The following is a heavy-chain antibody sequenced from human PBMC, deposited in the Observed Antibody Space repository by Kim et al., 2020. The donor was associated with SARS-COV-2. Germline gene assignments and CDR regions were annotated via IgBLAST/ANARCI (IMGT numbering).Heavy chain of an antibody. CDR1: GFTFSSYA. J-gene: IGHJ4*02. V-gene: IGHV3-30-3*01. CDR2: ISYDGSNK. CDR3: ARDRTAMVSAADY. D-gene: IGHD5-18*01. Sequence: GGSLRLSCAASGFTFSSYAMHWVRQAPGKGLEWVAVISYDGSNKYYADSVKGRFTISRDNSKNTLYLQMNSLRAEDTAVYYCARDRTAMVSAADYWGQGTLVTVSS.